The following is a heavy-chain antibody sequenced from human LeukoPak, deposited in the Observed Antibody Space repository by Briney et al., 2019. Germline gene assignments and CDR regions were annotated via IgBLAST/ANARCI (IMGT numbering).Heavy chain of an antibody. CDR3: ARAEPVTIFGSYYYYGMDV. CDR1: GYTFTSYG. Sequence: ASVKVSCNAPGYTFTSYGISWVRQAPGQGLEWMGWISAYNGNTNYAQKLQGRVTMTTDTSTSTAYMELRSLRSDDTAVYYCARAEPVTIFGSYYYYGMDVWGQGTTVTVSS. CDR2: ISAYNGNT. V-gene: IGHV1-18*01. D-gene: IGHD3-3*01. J-gene: IGHJ6*02.